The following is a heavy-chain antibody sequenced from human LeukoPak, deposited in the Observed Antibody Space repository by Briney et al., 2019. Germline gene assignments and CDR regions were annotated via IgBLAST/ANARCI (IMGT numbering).Heavy chain of an antibody. J-gene: IGHJ3*02. CDR1: GFTFDDYA. V-gene: IGHV3-9*01. CDR2: ISWNSGSI. CDR3: AKDIVGYGDYNDAFDI. D-gene: IGHD4-17*01. Sequence: GGSLRLSCAASGFTFDDYAMHWVRQAPGKGLEWVSGISWNSGSIGYADSVKGRFTISRDNAKNSLYLQMNSLRAEDTALYYCAKDIVGYGDYNDAFDIWGQGTMVTVSS.